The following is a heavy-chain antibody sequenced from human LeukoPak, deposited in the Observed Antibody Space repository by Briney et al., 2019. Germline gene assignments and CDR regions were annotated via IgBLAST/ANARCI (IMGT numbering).Heavy chain of an antibody. J-gene: IGHJ4*02. CDR3: ASARGPLYGDLDY. V-gene: IGHV4-4*02. CDR2: IYHSGST. CDR1: GGSISSSNW. Sequence: PGGSLRLSCAVSGGSISSSNWWSWVRQPPGKGLEWIGEIYHSGSTNYNPSLKSRVTISVDKSKNQFSLKLSSVTAADTAVYYCASARGPLYGDLDYWGQGTLVTVSS. D-gene: IGHD4-17*01.